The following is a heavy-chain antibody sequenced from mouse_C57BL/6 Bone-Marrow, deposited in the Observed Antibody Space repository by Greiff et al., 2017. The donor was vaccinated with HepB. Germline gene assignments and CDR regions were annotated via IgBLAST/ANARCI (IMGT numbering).Heavy chain of an antibody. J-gene: IGHJ1*03. CDR1: GFTFSSYA. Sequence: EVKLVESGGGLVKPGGSLKLSCAASGFTFSSYAMSWVRQTPEKRLEWVATISDGGSYTYCPDNVKGRFTISRDNAKNNLYLQMSHLKSEDTAMYYCARDDGYYWYFDVWGTGTTVTVSS. V-gene: IGHV5-4*01. CDR3: ARDDGYYWYFDV. CDR2: ISDGGSYT. D-gene: IGHD2-3*01.